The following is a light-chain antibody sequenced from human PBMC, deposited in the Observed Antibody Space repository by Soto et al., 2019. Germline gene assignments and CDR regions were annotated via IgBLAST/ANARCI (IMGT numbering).Light chain of an antibody. V-gene: IGKV1-39*01. J-gene: IGKJ2*01. CDR1: RTSIVY. CDR2: AAS. CDR3: QQSYSTGYT. Sequence: DIQMTQSPSSLSASVGDRVTITCRASRTSIVYLNWYQLKPGKAPKLLIYAASSLHSGVPSRFSGSGAGTDFTLTISGLLREDFATYYCQQSYSTGYTFGQGTKVEIK.